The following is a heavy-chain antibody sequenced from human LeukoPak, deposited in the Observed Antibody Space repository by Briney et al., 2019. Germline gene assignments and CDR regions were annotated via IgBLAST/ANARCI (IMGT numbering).Heavy chain of an antibody. CDR2: INHSGST. D-gene: IGHD5-18*01. Sequence: SETLSLTCAVYGGSFSGYYWNWIRQPPGKGLEWIGEINHSGSTNYNPSLKSRVTISVDTSKNHFSLKLSSVTAADTAVYYCARLGDTAKIDYWGQGTLVTVSS. V-gene: IGHV4-34*01. CDR1: GGSFSGYY. J-gene: IGHJ4*02. CDR3: ARLGDTAKIDY.